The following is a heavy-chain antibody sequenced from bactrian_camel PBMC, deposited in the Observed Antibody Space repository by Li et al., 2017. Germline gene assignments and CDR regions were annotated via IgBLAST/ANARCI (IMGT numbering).Heavy chain of an antibody. D-gene: IGHD8*01. J-gene: IGHJ6*01. CDR1: GNGYTSYSSFC. CDR3: AADVLERTCAPSADFHI. Sequence: DVQLVESGGGSEQAGGSLRLSCSASGNGYTSYSSFCMGWFRQALGQEREGVASLYTPGSSTRYADSVKGRFTVSQDISKRTLYLDMSHLTPEDTGVYYCAADVLERTCAPSADFHIWGQGTQVTVS. V-gene: IGHV3S42*01. CDR2: LYTPGSST.